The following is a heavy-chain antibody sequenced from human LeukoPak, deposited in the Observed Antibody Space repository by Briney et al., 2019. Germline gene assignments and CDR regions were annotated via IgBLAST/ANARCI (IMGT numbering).Heavy chain of an antibody. CDR1: GFTFSSYT. J-gene: IGHJ4*02. CDR3: ARDNGAKQFDY. V-gene: IGHV3-21*01. D-gene: IGHD2-8*01. Sequence: GGSPRLSCAASGFTFSSYTMNWVRQAPGKGLEWVSSIGSNISYIYYADSMKGRFTISRDNPKNSLYLQMNSLSAEDTAVYYCARDNGAKQFDYWGQGTLVIVSA. CDR2: IGSNISYI.